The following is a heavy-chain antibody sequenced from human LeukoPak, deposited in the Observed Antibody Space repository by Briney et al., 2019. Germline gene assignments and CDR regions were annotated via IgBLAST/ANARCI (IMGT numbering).Heavy chain of an antibody. Sequence: GRSLRLSCAASGFTFSSYGMHWVRQAPGKGLEWVAVISYDGSNKYYADSVKGRFTISRDNSKNTLYLQMNSLRAEDTAVYYCARYEYSSSASFDYWGQGTLVTVSS. D-gene: IGHD6-6*01. CDR3: ARYEYSSSASFDY. J-gene: IGHJ4*02. CDR2: ISYDGSNK. CDR1: GFTFSSYG. V-gene: IGHV3-30*03.